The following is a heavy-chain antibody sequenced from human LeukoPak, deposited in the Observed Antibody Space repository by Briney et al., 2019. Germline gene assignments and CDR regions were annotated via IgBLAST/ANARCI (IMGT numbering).Heavy chain of an antibody. V-gene: IGHV1-2*02. CDR2: INPNSGGT. D-gene: IGHD2-2*01. CDR3: ARDLAQLLSGINAFDI. Sequence: ASVKVSCKASGYTFTGYYMHWVRQAPGQGLEWMGWINPNSGGTNYAQKFQGRVTMTRDTFISTAYMELSRLRSDDTAVYYCARDLAQLLSGINAFDIWGQGTMVTVSS. J-gene: IGHJ3*02. CDR1: GYTFTGYY.